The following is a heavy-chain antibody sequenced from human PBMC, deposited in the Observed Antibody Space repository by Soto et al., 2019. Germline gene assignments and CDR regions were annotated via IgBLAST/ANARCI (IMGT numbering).Heavy chain of an antibody. CDR2: IVVGSGNT. D-gene: IGHD1-1*01. J-gene: IGHJ6*02. CDR1: GFTFTSSA. V-gene: IGHV1-58*01. Sequence: SVKVSCKASGFTFTSSAVQWVRRARGQRLEWIGWIVVGSGNTNYAQKFQERVTITRDMSTSTAYMELSSLRSEDTAVYYCAADAGNVSARGYYGMDVWGQGTTVTVSS. CDR3: AADAGNVSARGYYGMDV.